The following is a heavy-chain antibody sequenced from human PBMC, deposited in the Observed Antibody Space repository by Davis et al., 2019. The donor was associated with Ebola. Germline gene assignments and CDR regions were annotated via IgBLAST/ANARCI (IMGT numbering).Heavy chain of an antibody. Sequence: GESLKISCKGSGYSFTSYWIGWVRQMPGKGLEWMGVIFSGDSDTRYRPPFEGQVTISVDRSITTAYLQWSSLKASDSAMYYCARHDSDIVAMTYGMDVWGQGTTVTVSS. CDR2: IFSGDSDT. J-gene: IGHJ6*02. CDR3: ARHDSDIVAMTYGMDV. CDR1: GYSFTSYW. V-gene: IGHV5-51*01. D-gene: IGHD5-12*01.